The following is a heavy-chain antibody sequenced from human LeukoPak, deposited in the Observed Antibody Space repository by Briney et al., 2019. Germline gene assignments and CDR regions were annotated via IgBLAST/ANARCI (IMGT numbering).Heavy chain of an antibody. Sequence: GGSLRLSCAASGFTFSDYYMSWIRQAPGKGLEWVSYISSSGSTIYYADSVKGRFTISRDNAKNSLYLQMNSLRAEDTAVYYCARDLYGDEDNWFDPWGQGTLVTVSS. J-gene: IGHJ5*02. D-gene: IGHD4-17*01. CDR2: ISSSGSTI. V-gene: IGHV3-11*01. CDR3: ARDLYGDEDNWFDP. CDR1: GFTFSDYY.